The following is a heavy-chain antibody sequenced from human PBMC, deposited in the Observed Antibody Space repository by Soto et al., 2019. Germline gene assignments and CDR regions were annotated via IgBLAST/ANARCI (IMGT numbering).Heavy chain of an antibody. CDR2: ISYNGRT. V-gene: IGHV4-61*01. J-gene: IGHJ4*02. CDR1: AGSITGDSYY. CDR3: ARDPCGSDCYSGLDY. Sequence: LSLTCNVSAGSITGDSYYWTWIRQPPGKGLEWLGYISYNGRTNYNPSLKSRVTISVDTSRKQFFLRLTSVTAADTAIYYCARDPCGSDCYSGLDYWGQGSLVTVSS. D-gene: IGHD2-21*02.